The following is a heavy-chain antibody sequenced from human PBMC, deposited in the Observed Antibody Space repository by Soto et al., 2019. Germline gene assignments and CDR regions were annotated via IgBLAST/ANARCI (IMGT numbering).Heavy chain of an antibody. CDR2: SYHSGNT. CDR3: ARGGVGTFDY. CDR1: SGSISSTNW. V-gene: IGHV4-4*02. D-gene: IGHD1-26*01. J-gene: IGHJ4*02. Sequence: SETLSLTCAVSSGSISSTNWWGWVRPPPGKGLGWIGESYHSGNTNYNPSLKSRVTISVDKSKNQFSLKLNSVTAADTAVYYCARGGVGTFDYWGPGTLVTVSS.